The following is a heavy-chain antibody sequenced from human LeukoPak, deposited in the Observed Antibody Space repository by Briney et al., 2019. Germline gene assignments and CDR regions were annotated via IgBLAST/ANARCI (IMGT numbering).Heavy chain of an antibody. CDR2: ITDSGGST. D-gene: IGHD4-17*01. V-gene: IGHV3-23*01. J-gene: IGHJ4*02. Sequence: GGSLRLSCAASGFTFSRCDMSWVRQAPGKGLEWVSAITDSGGSTYYADSVRGRFTISRDDSKNTLYLLMNSLRAEDTAVYYCAKEDTLTTVYFDYWGQGTPVTVSS. CDR1: GFTFSRCD. CDR3: AKEDTLTTVYFDY.